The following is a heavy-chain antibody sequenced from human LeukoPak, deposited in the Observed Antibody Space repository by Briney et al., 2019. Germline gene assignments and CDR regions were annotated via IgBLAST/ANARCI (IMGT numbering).Heavy chain of an antibody. V-gene: IGHV3-7*01. J-gene: IGHJ4*02. CDR3: ARGGDSYY. Sequence: GGSLRLSCAASGFTFSSYWMTWLRQVPGKGLVWVANIKQDGSEKNYVDSVKGRFTISRDNAKNSLYLQMNSLRVEDTAVYYCARGGDSYYWGQGTLVTVSS. CDR2: IKQDGSEK. CDR1: GFTFSSYW. D-gene: IGHD2-21*02.